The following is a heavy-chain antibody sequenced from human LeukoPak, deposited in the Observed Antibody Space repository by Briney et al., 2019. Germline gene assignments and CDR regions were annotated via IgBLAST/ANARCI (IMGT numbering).Heavy chain of an antibody. Sequence: GGSLRLSCAASGFTFSTYAMTWVRQAPGKGLEWVSAISGSGGSTYYADSVKGRFTISRDNSKNTLYLQMNSLRAEDTAVYYCAKASRFGYSYGPREYFYYMDVWGKGTTVTISS. CDR1: GFTFSTYA. D-gene: IGHD5-18*01. CDR3: AKASRFGYSYGPREYFYYMDV. V-gene: IGHV3-23*01. J-gene: IGHJ6*03. CDR2: ISGSGGST.